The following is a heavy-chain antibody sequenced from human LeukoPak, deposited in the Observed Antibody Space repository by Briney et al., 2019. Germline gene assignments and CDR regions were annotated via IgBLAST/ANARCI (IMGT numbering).Heavy chain of an antibody. Sequence: GGSLRLSCTASGFPFSIYWMQWVRHTPGEGLVWVSRISSDGSTTTYAASVKGRFTISRDNAKNTLYLQMKSLRAENTAVYYCARDADGPGSLIDSWGQGTLVTVSS. CDR3: ARDADGPGSLIDS. V-gene: IGHV3-74*01. J-gene: IGHJ4*02. CDR1: GFPFSIYW. CDR2: ISSDGSTT. D-gene: IGHD3-10*01.